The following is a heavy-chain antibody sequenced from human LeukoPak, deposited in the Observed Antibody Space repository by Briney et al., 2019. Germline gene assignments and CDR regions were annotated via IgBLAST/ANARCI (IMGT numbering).Heavy chain of an antibody. CDR1: GFTFSSYA. CDR2: ITASGDNT. V-gene: IGHV3-23*01. D-gene: IGHD7-27*01. CDR3: AKAANWGSFDY. Sequence: AGGSLRLSCAASGFTFSSYAVSWVRQAPGKGLERVSGITASGDNTYYADSVKGRFNISRDNSKSTLYLQMNSLRAEDTAVYYCAKAANWGSFDYWGQGTLVTVSS. J-gene: IGHJ4*02.